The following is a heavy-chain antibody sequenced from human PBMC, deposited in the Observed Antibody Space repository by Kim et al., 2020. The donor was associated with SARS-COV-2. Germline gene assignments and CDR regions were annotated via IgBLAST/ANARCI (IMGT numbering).Heavy chain of an antibody. J-gene: IGHJ4*02. Sequence: ASVKVSCKASGYTFTSYGISWVRQAPGQGLEWMGWISAYNGNTNYAQKLQGRVTMTTDTSKSTAYMELRSLRSDDTAVYYCAREMSSRITIFGVVISPTPAFDCWGQGTLVTVSS. D-gene: IGHD3-3*01. CDR1: GYTFTSYG. V-gene: IGHV1-18*01. CDR3: AREMSSRITIFGVVISPTPAFDC. CDR2: ISAYNGNT.